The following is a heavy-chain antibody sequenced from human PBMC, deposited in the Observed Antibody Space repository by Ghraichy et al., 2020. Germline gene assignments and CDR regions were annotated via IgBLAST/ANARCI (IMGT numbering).Heavy chain of an antibody. D-gene: IGHD4-23*01. CDR2: TYYRSKWYN. J-gene: IGHJ3*02. CDR1: GDSVSSNTAA. V-gene: IGHV6-1*01. CDR3: ARGGTVVTPGYTFDI. Sequence: SLTCAISGDSVSSNTAAWNWIRQSPSRGLEYLGRTYYRSKWYNDYAVSVKSRITINPDTSKNQFSLQLNSVTPEDTAVYYCARGGTVVTPGYTFDIWGQGTMVTVSS.